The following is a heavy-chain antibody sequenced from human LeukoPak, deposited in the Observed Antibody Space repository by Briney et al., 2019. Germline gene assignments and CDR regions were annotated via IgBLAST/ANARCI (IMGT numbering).Heavy chain of an antibody. CDR2: IRYDGTIK. D-gene: IGHD3-3*01. Sequence: GGSLRLSCATSGFVLSSYGIHWVRQSPGQGLGWVAFIRYDGTIKYYADSVKGRFTIPRDISKHTLYLQMNSLRCDHKTIYYFAKDFGPQACDGWGQGRMVTVSA. V-gene: IGHV3-30*02. CDR3: AKDFGPQACDG. J-gene: IGHJ3*01. CDR1: GFVLSSYG.